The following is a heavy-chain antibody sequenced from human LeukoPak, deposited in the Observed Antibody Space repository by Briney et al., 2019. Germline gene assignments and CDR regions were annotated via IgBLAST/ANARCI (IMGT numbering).Heavy chain of an antibody. CDR3: ARHAETGLWFDP. Sequence: GESLQISCQASGYTFTDYWIGWVRQMPGKGLEWMGIIYPGESDIRYSPSFQGQVTISADKSISTAYLQWSSLKASDTAMYYCARHAETGLWFDPWGQGTLVTVSS. D-gene: IGHD1-1*01. CDR2: IYPGESDI. J-gene: IGHJ5*02. V-gene: IGHV5-51*01. CDR1: GYTFTDYW.